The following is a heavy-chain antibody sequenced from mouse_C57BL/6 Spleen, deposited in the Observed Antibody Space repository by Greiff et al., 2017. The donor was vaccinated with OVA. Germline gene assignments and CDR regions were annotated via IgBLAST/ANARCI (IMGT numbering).Heavy chain of an antibody. D-gene: IGHD2-4*01. CDR1: GYSFTGYY. J-gene: IGHJ4*01. CDR3: ARYDYDGYYYAMDY. CDR2: INPSTGGT. Sequence: VQLQQSGPELVKPGASVKISCKASGYSFTGYYMHWVKQSSEKSLEWIGEINPSTGGTSYNQKFKGKATLTVDKSSSTAYMQLKSLTSEDSAVYYCARYDYDGYYYAMDYWGQGTSVTVSS. V-gene: IGHV1-43*01.